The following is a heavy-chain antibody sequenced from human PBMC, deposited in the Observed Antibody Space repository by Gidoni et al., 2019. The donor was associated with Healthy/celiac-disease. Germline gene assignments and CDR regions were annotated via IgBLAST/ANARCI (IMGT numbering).Heavy chain of an antibody. CDR2: IYYSGST. J-gene: IGHJ6*02. CDR3: ARHSQNYDFWRDNNLPYYYYYGMDV. CDR1: GGSISSSSYY. D-gene: IGHD3-3*01. V-gene: IGHV4-39*01. Sequence: QLQLQESGPGLVTPSETLSLTCTVSGGSISSSSYYCGWIRQPPGKGLEWIGSIYYSGSTYYNPSLKSRVTISVDTSKNQFSLKLSSVTAADTAVYYCARHSQNYDFWRDNNLPYYYYYGMDVWGQGTTVTVSS.